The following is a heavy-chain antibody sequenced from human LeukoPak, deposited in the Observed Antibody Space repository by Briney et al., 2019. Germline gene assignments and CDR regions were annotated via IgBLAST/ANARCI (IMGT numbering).Heavy chain of an antibody. V-gene: IGHV4-34*01. D-gene: IGHD3-10*01. CDR1: GGSFSGYY. J-gene: IGHJ5*02. CDR2: INHSGST. CDR3: ARGPIWYGVWFDP. Sequence: SETLSLTCAVYGGSFSGYYWSWIRQPPGKGLEWIGEINHSGSTNYNPSLESRVTISVDTSKNQFSLKLSSVTAADTAVYYCARGPIWYGVWFDPWGQGTLVTVSS.